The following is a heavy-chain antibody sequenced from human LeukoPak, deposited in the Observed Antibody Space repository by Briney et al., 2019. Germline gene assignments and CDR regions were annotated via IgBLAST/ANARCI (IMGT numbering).Heavy chain of an antibody. CDR1: GFTFNSCS. V-gene: IGHV3-21*01. D-gene: IGHD5-24*01. Sequence: PGGSLRLSCAASGFTFNSCSMNWVRQAPGKGLQWVSSISSSSSYIYYADSVKGRFTISRDNAKNSLYLQMNSLRAEDTAVYYCARDLSPDGCNDFDYWGQGTLVTVSS. CDR2: ISSSSSYI. CDR3: ARDLSPDGCNDFDY. J-gene: IGHJ4*02.